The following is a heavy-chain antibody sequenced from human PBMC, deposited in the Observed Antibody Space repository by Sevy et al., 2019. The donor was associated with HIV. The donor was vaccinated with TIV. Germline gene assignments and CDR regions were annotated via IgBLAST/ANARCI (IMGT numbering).Heavy chain of an antibody. D-gene: IGHD5-18*01. Sequence: GGSLRLSCAASGFTVSDNYMSWVRQAPGKGLEWVSLIYSGGSTYYADSVKGRFTISRDNSKNTLYLKMDSLRAEDTAVYYCAGRVTSDSFDIWGQGTMSPSPQ. J-gene: IGHJ3*02. CDR3: AGRVTSDSFDI. CDR2: IYSGGST. V-gene: IGHV3-66*02. CDR1: GFTVSDNY.